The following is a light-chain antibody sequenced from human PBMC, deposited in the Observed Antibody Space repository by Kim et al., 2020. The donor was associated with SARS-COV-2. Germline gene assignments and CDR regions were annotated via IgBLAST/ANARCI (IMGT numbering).Light chain of an antibody. CDR3: QKYNSAPLT. CDR2: AAS. Sequence: DIQMSQSPSSLSASVGDRVTITCRASQAINSYLAWYQQRPGKVPKLLIYAASTLPSGVPSRFSGSGSGTNFTLTISSLQPEDFATYYCQKYNSAPLTFGPGTKVDIK. J-gene: IGKJ3*01. V-gene: IGKV1-27*01. CDR1: QAINSY.